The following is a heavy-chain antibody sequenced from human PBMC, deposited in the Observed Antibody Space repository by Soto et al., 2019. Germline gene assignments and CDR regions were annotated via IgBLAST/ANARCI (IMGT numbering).Heavy chain of an antibody. J-gene: IGHJ4*02. CDR3: ARATGSYHPFDY. CDR1: GFTFSTYW. V-gene: IGHV3-74*01. CDR2: ISTEGSST. Sequence: EVQLVESGGGLVQPGGSLRLSCAATGFTFSTYWMHWVRQGPGKGLVWVSRISTEGSSTTYADSVKGQFTISRDNDKNTLYLQMNSLRAEDTAVYYCARATGSYHPFDYWGQVSLVTVSS. D-gene: IGHD2-15*01.